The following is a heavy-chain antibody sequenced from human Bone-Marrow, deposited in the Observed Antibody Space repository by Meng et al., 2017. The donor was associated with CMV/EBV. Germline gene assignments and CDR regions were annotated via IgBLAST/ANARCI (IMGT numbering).Heavy chain of an antibody. CDR2: ISSSGSTI. Sequence: GESLKISCAASGFTFSDYYMSWIRQAPGKGLEWVSYISSSGSTIYYEDSVKGRFTISRDSANNSLYLQMNSLRAEDTAVYYCARVEYYYDSSGYSFDYCGQGTLVTASS. V-gene: IGHV3-11*04. CDR1: GFTFSDYY. J-gene: IGHJ4*02. D-gene: IGHD3-22*01. CDR3: ARVEYYYDSSGYSFDY.